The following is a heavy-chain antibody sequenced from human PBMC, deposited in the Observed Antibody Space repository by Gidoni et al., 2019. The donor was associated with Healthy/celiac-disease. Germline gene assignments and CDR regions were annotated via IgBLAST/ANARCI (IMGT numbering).Heavy chain of an antibody. CDR3: TRDGSYGVYGMDV. D-gene: IGHD5-18*01. CDR1: GFTFGDYA. V-gene: IGHV3-49*05. Sequence: EVQLVESGGGLVKPGRSLRLSCTASGFTFGDYAMSWFRQAPGKGLEWVGFIRSKAYGGTTEYAASVKGRFTISRDDSKSIAYLQMNSLKTEDTAVYYCTRDGSYGVYGMDVWGQGTTVTVSS. J-gene: IGHJ6*02. CDR2: IRSKAYGGTT.